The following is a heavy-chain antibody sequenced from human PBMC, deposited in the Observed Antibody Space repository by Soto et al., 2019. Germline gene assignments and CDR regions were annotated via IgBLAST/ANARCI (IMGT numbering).Heavy chain of an antibody. CDR1: GGTVSSYA. D-gene: IGHD3-10*01. CDR2: FIPIFVSA. J-gene: IGHJ4*02. Sequence: SVKVSCKASGGTVSSYAITWVRQAPGKGLEWMGVFIPIFVSAHYAPKFQGRITITADESTSTAYMELSGLTSEDTAIYYCARDVSSDTTGFRGYDLWGQGTQVTVSS. V-gene: IGHV1-69*13. CDR3: ARDVSSDTTGFRGYDL.